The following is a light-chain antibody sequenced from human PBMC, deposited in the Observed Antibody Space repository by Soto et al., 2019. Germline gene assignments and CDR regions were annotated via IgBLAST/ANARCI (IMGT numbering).Light chain of an antibody. CDR1: SSDVGGSNY. Sequence: QSVLTQPASVSGSPGQSITLSCTGTSSDVGGSNYVSWYQQHPGKAPKLLIYEVSKRPAGISNRFSGSKSGNTASLTISGLQAEDEADYYCNSYTYGNTEVFGTGTKVTVL. V-gene: IGLV2-14*01. J-gene: IGLJ1*01. CDR2: EVS. CDR3: NSYTYGNTEV.